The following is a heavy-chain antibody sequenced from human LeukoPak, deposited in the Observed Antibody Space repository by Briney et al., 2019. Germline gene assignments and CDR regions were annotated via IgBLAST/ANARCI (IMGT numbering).Heavy chain of an antibody. D-gene: IGHD5-12*01. CDR2: ISSSSSYI. CDR3: ARDSNSGYDFLSSREYYYYGMDV. CDR1: GFTFSSYS. V-gene: IGHV3-21*01. J-gene: IGHJ6*02. Sequence: GGSLRLSCAASGFTFSSYSMNWVRQAPGKGLEWVSSISSSSSYIYYADSVKGRFTISRDNAKNSLYLQMNSLRAEDTAVYYCARDSNSGYDFLSSREYYYYGMDVWGQGTTVTVSS.